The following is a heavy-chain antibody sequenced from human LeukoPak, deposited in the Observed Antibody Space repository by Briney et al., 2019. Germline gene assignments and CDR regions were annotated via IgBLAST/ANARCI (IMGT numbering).Heavy chain of an antibody. J-gene: IGHJ4*02. V-gene: IGHV3-11*03. CDR1: GFTFSDYY. CDR2: ISSSSSYT. CDR3: ARLESSGWSLFDY. D-gene: IGHD6-19*01. Sequence: PGGSLRLSCAASGFTFSDYYMSWIRQAPGKGLEWVSYISSSSSYTNYAESVKGRFTISRDNAKNSLYLQMNSLRAEDTAVYYCARLESSGWSLFDYWGQGTLVTVSS.